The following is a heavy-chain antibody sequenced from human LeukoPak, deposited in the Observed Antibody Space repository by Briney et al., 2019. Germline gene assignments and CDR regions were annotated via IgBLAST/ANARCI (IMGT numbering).Heavy chain of an antibody. Sequence: GESLKISCKGSGYSFTTYWIGWVRQMPGKGLEWMGIIYPGDSDTRYSPSFQGQVTISADKSISTAYLQWSSLKASDTAMYYCFAVYNLYYFDSWGQGTLVTVSS. CDR3: FAVYNLYYFDS. J-gene: IGHJ4*02. D-gene: IGHD5-24*01. CDR1: GYSFTTYW. CDR2: IYPGDSDT. V-gene: IGHV5-51*01.